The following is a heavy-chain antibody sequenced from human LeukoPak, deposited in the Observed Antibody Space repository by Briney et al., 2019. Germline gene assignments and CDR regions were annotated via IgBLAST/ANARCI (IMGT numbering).Heavy chain of an antibody. V-gene: IGHV3-21*01. D-gene: IGHD3-16*01. J-gene: IGHJ6*02. CDR2: ISSDSNYR. CDR3: ARVAFGLYVMDV. CDR1: GFTFSTYS. Sequence: PGGSLRLSCAASGFTFSTYSMNWVRQAPGKGLEWVSSISSDSNYRFYADSLKGRFTISRDNAKNSLYLQMLSLRAEDTAVYYCARVAFGLYVMDVWGQGTTVAASS.